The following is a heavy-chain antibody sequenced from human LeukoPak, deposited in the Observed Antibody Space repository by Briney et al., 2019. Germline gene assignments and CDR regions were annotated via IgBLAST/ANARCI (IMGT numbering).Heavy chain of an antibody. Sequence: PGGSLRLSCAASGFTFNSYAMSWVRQAPGKGLEWVSAISGSGGNIYYADSVKGRFTISRDNPKNTLYLQMNSLRAEDTAVYYCAREKSIAVAGNHYYYGMNVWGQGTTVTISS. D-gene: IGHD6-19*01. CDR2: ISGSGGNI. CDR1: GFTFNSYA. V-gene: IGHV3-23*01. J-gene: IGHJ6*02. CDR3: AREKSIAVAGNHYYYGMNV.